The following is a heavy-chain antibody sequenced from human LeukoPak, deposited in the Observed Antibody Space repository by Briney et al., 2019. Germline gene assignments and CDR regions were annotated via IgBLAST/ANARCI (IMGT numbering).Heavy chain of an antibody. CDR3: ARDKDYGDYLPSGY. CDR2: INPNSGGT. D-gene: IGHD4-17*01. Sequence: ASVKVSCKASGYTFTGYYMHWVRQAPGQGLEWMGWINPNSGGTNYAQKFQGRVTMTRDTSISTGYMALSRLRSDDTAVYYCARDKDYGDYLPSGYWGQGTLVTVSS. CDR1: GYTFTGYY. J-gene: IGHJ4*02. V-gene: IGHV1-2*02.